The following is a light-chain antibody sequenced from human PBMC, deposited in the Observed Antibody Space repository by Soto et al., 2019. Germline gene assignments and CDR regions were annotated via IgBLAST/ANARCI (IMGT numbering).Light chain of an antibody. CDR1: SSNIGSNY. V-gene: IGLV1-47*01. CDR3: AAWDDSLV. J-gene: IGLJ2*01. Sequence: QSVLTQPPSASGTPGQRGTISCSGSSSNIGSNYVYWYQQLPGTAPKLLIYRNYQRPSGVPDRFSGSKSGTSASLAISGLRSEDEDDYYCAAWDDSLVFGGGTKVTVL. CDR2: RNY.